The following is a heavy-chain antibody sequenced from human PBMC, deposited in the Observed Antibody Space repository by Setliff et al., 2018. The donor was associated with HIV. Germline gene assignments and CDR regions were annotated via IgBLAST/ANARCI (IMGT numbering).Heavy chain of an antibody. V-gene: IGHV4-30-2*01. D-gene: IGHD3-10*01. CDR1: GGSISSGGYS. CDR2: IYHSGST. CDR3: ARAGFGEFLDY. Sequence: SETLSLTCAVSGGSISSGGYSWSWIRQPPGKGLEWIGYIYHSGSTYYNPSLKSRVTISVDRSKNQFSLKLNSVTAADTAVYYCARAGFGEFLDYWGQGTLVTAPQ. J-gene: IGHJ4*02.